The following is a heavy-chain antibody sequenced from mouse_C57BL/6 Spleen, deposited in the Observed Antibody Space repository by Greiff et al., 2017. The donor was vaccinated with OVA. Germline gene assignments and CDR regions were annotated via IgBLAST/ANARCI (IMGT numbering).Heavy chain of an antibody. V-gene: IGHV1-52*01. CDR2: IDPSDSET. J-gene: IGHJ4*01. Sequence: VQLQQPGAELVRPGSSVKLSCKASGYTFTSYWMHWVKQRPIQGLEWIGNIDPSDSETHYNQKFKDKATLTVDKSASTAYMQLSSLTSEDSAVYCCARWESYYAMDYWGQGTSVTVSS. CDR1: GYTFTSYW. D-gene: IGHD4-1*01. CDR3: ARWESYYAMDY.